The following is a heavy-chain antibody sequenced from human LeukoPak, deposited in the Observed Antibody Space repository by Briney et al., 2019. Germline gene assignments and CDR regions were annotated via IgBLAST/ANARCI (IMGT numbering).Heavy chain of an antibody. V-gene: IGHV3-7*04. J-gene: IGHJ4*02. CDR3: ARDVRY. Sequence: GGSLRLSCAASGFTFSDSWINWVRRAPGKGLEWVATMNQNGDQTNYADSVRGRFTISRDNAKNSLYLQMNSLRAEDTAVYYCARDVRYWGRGTLVTVSS. CDR2: MNQNGDQT. CDR1: GFTFSDSW.